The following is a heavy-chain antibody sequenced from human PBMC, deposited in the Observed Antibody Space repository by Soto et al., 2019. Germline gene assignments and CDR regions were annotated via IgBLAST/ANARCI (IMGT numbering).Heavy chain of an antibody. CDR1: GDSVSSNSAA. V-gene: IGHV6-1*01. Sequence: SQTLSLTCAISGDSVSSNSAAWNWIRQSPSRGLEWLGRTYYRSKWYNDYAVSVKSRITINPDTSKNQFSLQLNSVTPEDTAVYYCARGIWSDYIWGSYRHWFDPWGQGTLVTVSS. CDR3: ARGIWSDYIWGSYRHWFDP. D-gene: IGHD3-16*02. CDR2: TYYRSKWYN. J-gene: IGHJ5*02.